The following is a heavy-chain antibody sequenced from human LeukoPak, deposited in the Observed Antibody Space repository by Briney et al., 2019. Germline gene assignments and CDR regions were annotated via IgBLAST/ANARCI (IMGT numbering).Heavy chain of an antibody. CDR3: ARVVDTHFDY. V-gene: IGHV3-74*01. J-gene: IGHJ4*02. Sequence: TGGSLRLSCAASGFTFSSYWMHWVRQAPGKGLVWVSRIKSDGSTTTYADSVKGRFTISRDNAKNTLYLRMNSLRAEDTAVYYCARVVDTHFDYWGQGTLVTVSS. CDR1: GFTFSSYW. D-gene: IGHD5-18*01. CDR2: IKSDGSTT.